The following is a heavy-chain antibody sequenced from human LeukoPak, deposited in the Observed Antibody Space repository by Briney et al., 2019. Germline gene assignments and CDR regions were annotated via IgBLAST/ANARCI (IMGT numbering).Heavy chain of an antibody. J-gene: IGHJ5*02. CDR2: IYYSGST. CDR1: GGSISSGGYY. CDR3: ARAALGCSSTSCYPWFDP. Sequence: PSETLSLTCTVSGGSISSGGYYWSWIRQHPGKGLEWIGYIYYSGSTYYNPSLKSRVTISVDTSKNRFSLKLSSVTAADTAVYYCARAALGCSSTSCYPWFDPWGQGTLVTVSS. V-gene: IGHV4-31*03. D-gene: IGHD2-2*01.